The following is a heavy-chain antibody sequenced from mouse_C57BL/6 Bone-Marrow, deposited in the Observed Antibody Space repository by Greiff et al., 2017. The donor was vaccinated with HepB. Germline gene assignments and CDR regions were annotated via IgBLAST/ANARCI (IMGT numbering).Heavy chain of an antibody. D-gene: IGHD2-5*01. CDR3: ARYKDYSNYVDFDY. J-gene: IGHJ2*01. CDR1: GFTFTDYY. V-gene: IGHV7-3*01. Sequence: DVQLVESGGGLVQPGGSLSLSCAASGFTFTDYYMSWVRQPPGKALEWLGFIRNKANGYTTEYSASVKGRFTISRDNSQSILYLQMNALRAEDSATYYCARYKDYSNYVDFDYWGQGTTLTVSS. CDR2: IRNKANGYTT.